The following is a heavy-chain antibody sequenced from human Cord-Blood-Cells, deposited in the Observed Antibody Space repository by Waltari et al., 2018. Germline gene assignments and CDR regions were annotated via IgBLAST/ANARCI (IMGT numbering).Heavy chain of an antibody. Sequence: QVQLVQSGAEVKKPGASVKVSCKVSGYTLTELSMHWVRQAPGKGLEWMGGFDAEDGETIYEQEFQGRVTMTEDTSTDTSYMELSSLRSEDTAVYYCASNYPELNWFDPWGQGTLVTVSS. CDR2: FDAEDGET. CDR1: GYTLTELS. V-gene: IGHV1-24*01. D-gene: IGHD4-4*01. J-gene: IGHJ5*02. CDR3: ASNYPELNWFDP.